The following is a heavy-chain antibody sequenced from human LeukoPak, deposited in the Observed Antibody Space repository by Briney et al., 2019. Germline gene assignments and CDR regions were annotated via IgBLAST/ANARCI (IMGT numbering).Heavy chain of an antibody. CDR2: IIPILGIA. V-gene: IGHV1-69*02. CDR1: GGTFSSYT. D-gene: IGHD1-1*01. CDR3: ARYSVQLGAFDI. J-gene: IGHJ3*02. Sequence: ASVKVSCKASGGTFSSYTISWVRQAPGQGLEWMGRIIPILGIANYAQKFQGRVTITADKSTSTAYMELSSLRSEDTAVYYCARYSVQLGAFDIWGQGTMVTVSS.